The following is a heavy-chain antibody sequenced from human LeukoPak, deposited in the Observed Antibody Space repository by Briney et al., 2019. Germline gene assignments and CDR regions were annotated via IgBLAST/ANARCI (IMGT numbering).Heavy chain of an antibody. CDR2: IIPIFGTA. V-gene: IGHV1-69*06. D-gene: IGHD3-22*01. Sequence: ASVKVSCKASGGTFSSYAISWVRQAPGQGLEWMGGIIPIFGTANYAQKFQGRVAITADKSTSTAYMELSSLRSEDTAVYYCARDGPGYYDSSGYIDYWGQGTLVTVSS. J-gene: IGHJ4*02. CDR3: ARDGPGYYDSSGYIDY. CDR1: GGTFSSYA.